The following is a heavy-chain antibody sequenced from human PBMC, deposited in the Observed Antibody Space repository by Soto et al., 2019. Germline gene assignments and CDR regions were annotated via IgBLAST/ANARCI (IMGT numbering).Heavy chain of an antibody. V-gene: IGHV3-48*01. CDR2: IGIGSSTK. CDR1: GFTFSSYG. J-gene: IGHJ3*01. Sequence: GGSLRLSWAASGFTFSSYGMHWVLQAPGKGLEWVSYIGIGSSTKYYADSVKGRFTISRDNAKNSLYLQMNSLRAEDTAVYYCARDQLYYNDISGRPLNAFDVWGQGTMVTVSS. D-gene: IGHD3-22*01. CDR3: ARDQLYYNDISGRPLNAFDV.